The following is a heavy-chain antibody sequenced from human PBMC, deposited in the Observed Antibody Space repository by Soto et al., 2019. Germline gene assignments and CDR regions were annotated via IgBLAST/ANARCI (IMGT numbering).Heavy chain of an antibody. CDR2: INWNGGST. J-gene: IGHJ3*02. Sequence: EVQLVESGGGVVRPGGSLRLSCAASGFTFDDYGMSWVRQAPGKGLEWVSGINWNGGSTGYADSVKSRFTISRDNAKNSLYLQMNSLRAEDTALYHCARGMTTASTPAFDIWGQGTMVTVSS. CDR1: GFTFDDYG. D-gene: IGHD4-17*01. V-gene: IGHV3-20*01. CDR3: ARGMTTASTPAFDI.